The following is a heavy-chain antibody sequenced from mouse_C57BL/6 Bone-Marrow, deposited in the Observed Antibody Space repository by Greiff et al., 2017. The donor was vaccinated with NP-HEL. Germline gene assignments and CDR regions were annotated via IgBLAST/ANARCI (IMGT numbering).Heavy chain of an antibody. CDR1: GFNIKDDY. D-gene: IGHD2-5*01. CDR3: TGYSNYVWFAY. Sequence: VQLQQSGAELVRPGASVKLSCTASGFNIKDDYMHWVKQRPEQGLEWIGWIDPENGDTEYGSKFQGKATITADTSSNTAYLQLSSLTSEDTAVYYCTGYSNYVWFAYWGQGTLVTVSA. CDR2: IDPENGDT. J-gene: IGHJ3*01. V-gene: IGHV14-4*01.